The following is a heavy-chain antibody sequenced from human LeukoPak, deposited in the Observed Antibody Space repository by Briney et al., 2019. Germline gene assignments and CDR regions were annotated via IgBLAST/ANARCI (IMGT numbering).Heavy chain of an antibody. CDR2: INHSGST. CDR1: GGSFSGYY. J-gene: IGHJ4*02. CDR3: ASLRDSSGYYIVDY. Sequence: SETLSLTCAVYGGSFSGYYWSWIRQPPGKGLEWIGEINHSGSTNYNPSLKSRVTISVDTSKNQFSLKLSSVTAADTAVYYCASLRDSSGYYIVDYWGQGTLVTVSS. V-gene: IGHV4-34*01. D-gene: IGHD3-22*01.